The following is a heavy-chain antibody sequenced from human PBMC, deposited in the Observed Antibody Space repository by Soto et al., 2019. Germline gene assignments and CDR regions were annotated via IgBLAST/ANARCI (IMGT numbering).Heavy chain of an antibody. CDR3: AKDRAYYDFWSGYFID. V-gene: IGHV3-30*18. Sequence: QVQLVESGGGVVQPGRSLRLSCAASGFTFSSYGMHWVRQAPGKGLEWVAVISYDGSNKYYADSVKGRFTISRDNSKNTLYLQMNSLRAEDTAGYYCAKDRAYYDFWSGYFIDWGQGTLVTVSS. J-gene: IGHJ4*02. CDR1: GFTFSSYG. CDR2: ISYDGSNK. D-gene: IGHD3-3*01.